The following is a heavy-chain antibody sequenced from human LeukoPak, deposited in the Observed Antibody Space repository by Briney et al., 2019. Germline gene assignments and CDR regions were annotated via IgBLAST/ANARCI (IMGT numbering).Heavy chain of an antibody. D-gene: IGHD3-10*02. CDR1: GFMFDDYG. CDR2: INRNGGRT. J-gene: IGHJ6*04. V-gene: IGHV3-20*04. CDR3: AELGITMIGGV. Sequence: GGSLRLSCAASGFMFDDYGMTWVRQRPGKGLEWVAGINRNGGRTDYADSVKGRFTISRDNAKNSLYLQMNSLRAEDTAVYYCAELGITMIGGVWGKGTTVTISS.